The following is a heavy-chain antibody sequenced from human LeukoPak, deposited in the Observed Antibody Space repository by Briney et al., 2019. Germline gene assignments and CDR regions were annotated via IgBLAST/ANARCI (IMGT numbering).Heavy chain of an antibody. V-gene: IGHV3-74*01. CDR2: INSDGSST. CDR3: ALGYYGSGSFNVPYGMDV. J-gene: IGHJ6*02. CDR1: GFTFSSYW. Sequence: GGSLRLSCAASGFTFSSYWMHWVRQAPGKGLGWVSRINSDGSSTIYADSVKGRFTISRDNAKNTLYMQMNSLRAEDTAVYYCALGYYGSGSFNVPYGMDVWGQGTTVTVSS. D-gene: IGHD3-10*01.